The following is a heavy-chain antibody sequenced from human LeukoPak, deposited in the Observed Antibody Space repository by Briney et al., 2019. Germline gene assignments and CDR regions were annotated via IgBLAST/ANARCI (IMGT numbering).Heavy chain of an antibody. CDR2: IYYSGST. D-gene: IGHD3-10*01. V-gene: IGHV4-31*03. CDR1: GGSISSGGYY. J-gene: IGHJ6*02. CDR3: ARDGYYGSGSPFYYYGMDV. Sequence: SETLSLTCTVSGGSISSGGYYWSWIRQHPGKGLEWIGYIYYSGSTYYNPSLKSRVTISVDTSKNQFSLKLSSVTAADTAVYYCARDGYYGSGSPFYYYGMDVWGQGTTVTVSS.